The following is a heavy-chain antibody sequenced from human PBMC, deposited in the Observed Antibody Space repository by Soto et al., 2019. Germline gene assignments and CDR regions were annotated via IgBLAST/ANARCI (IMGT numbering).Heavy chain of an antibody. CDR1: GVTFKDYG. CDR3: ARDGWGSNWYFDL. D-gene: IGHD3-16*01. V-gene: IGHV3-30*03. CDR2: ISHDGKQT. Sequence: PGGSLRLSCGAPGVTFKDYGMHWVRQAPGKGLEWVAVISHDGKQTYYADSVKGRFAISKDKSKGTLFLQMNSLRVDDTAVYYCARDGWGSNWYFDLWGRGTLVTVSS. J-gene: IGHJ2*01.